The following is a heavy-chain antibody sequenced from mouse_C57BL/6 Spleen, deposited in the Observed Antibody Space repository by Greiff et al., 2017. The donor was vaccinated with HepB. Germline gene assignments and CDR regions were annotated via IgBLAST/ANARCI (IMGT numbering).Heavy chain of an antibody. D-gene: IGHD2-3*01. V-gene: IGHV1-19*01. Sequence: EVKLMESGPVLVKPGASVKMSCKASGYTFTDYYMNWVKQSHGKSLEWIGVINPYNGGTSYNQTFKGKATLTVDKSSSTAYMELNSLTSEDSAVYYCASEGGGYYPYYAMDYWGQGTSVTVSS. CDR2: INPYNGGT. CDR3: ASEGGGYYPYYAMDY. CDR1: GYTFTDYY. J-gene: IGHJ4*01.